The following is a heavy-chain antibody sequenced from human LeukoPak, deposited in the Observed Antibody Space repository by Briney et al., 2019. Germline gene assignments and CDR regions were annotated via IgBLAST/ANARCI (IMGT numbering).Heavy chain of an antibody. CDR3: ARTTEEYSRGPRGDAFDI. J-gene: IGHJ3*02. Sequence: ASVKVSCKASGYTFTSYGISWVRQAPGQGLEWMGWISAYNGNTNYAQKLQGRVTMTTDTSTRTAYMELRSLRSDDTAVYYCARTTEEYSRGPRGDAFDIWGQGTMVTVSS. D-gene: IGHD6-6*01. CDR2: ISAYNGNT. CDR1: GYTFTSYG. V-gene: IGHV1-18*01.